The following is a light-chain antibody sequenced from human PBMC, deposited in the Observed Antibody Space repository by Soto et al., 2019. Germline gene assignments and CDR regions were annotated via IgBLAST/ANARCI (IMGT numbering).Light chain of an antibody. CDR2: EDS. J-gene: IGLJ1*01. V-gene: IGLV1-51*02. CDR1: GSNIGKNY. CDR3: GSWDSSLSAVV. Sequence: QLVLTQPPSVSVAPGQKVTISCSGSGSNIGKNYVSWYQQLPGTAPKLLIYEDSRRPSGIPDRFSGSKSGTSATLGITGLQTGDEADYYCGSWDSSLSAVVFGTGTKVTVL.